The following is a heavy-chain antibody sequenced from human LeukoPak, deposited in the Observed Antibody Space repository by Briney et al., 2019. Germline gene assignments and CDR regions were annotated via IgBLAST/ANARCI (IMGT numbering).Heavy chain of an antibody. J-gene: IGHJ6*02. CDR1: GFTFSNYW. CDR2: IKQDGSAE. CDR3: VRDRRPSIYGGLDV. V-gene: IGHV3-7*01. Sequence: GGSLRLSCAASGFTFSNYWMSWVRQAPGKGLEWVANIKQDGSAEYYVDSVKGRFIISRDNAENSLFLQMNSLRSEDTAVYYCVRDRRPSIYGGLDVWGQGTTVTVSS. D-gene: IGHD2-21*01.